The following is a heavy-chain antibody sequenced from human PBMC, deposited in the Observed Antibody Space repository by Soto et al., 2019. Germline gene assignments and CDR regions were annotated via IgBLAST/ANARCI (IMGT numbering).Heavy chain of an antibody. V-gene: IGHV4-4*01. CDR2: IFYTGST. J-gene: IGHJ4*02. Sequence: AETLCLTCAVSVGSISTSSNLWTWVRQSPGRGLEWIGDIFYTGSTNFNPSLRGRVSISVDKSENQLSLKLTSVTAADTAVYFCASLGNTITSFDSWGQGTLVTVS. D-gene: IGHD4-4*01. CDR3: ASLGNTITSFDS. CDR1: VGSISTSSNL.